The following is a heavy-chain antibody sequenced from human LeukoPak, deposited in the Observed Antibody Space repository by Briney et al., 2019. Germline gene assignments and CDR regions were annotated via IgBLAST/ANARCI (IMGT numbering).Heavy chain of an antibody. CDR1: GGSFSGYY. CDR2: INHSGST. J-gene: IGHJ4*02. D-gene: IGHD3-22*01. Sequence: SETLSLTCAVYGGSFSGYYWSWIRQPPGKGLEWIGEINHSGSTNYNPSLKSRVTISVDTSKNQFSLKLSSVTAADTAVYYCASFDSSGYYFTFDYWGQGTLVTVSS. CDR3: ASFDSSGYYFTFDY. V-gene: IGHV4-34*01.